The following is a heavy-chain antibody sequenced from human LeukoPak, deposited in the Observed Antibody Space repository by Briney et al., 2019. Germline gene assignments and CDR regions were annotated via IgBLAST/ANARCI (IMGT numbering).Heavy chain of an antibody. D-gene: IGHD1-1*01. V-gene: IGHV3-30-3*01. J-gene: IGHJ3*02. CDR3: ARGSLDGTHTFDI. CDR1: GFTFSSYA. CDR2: IVYDGSNK. Sequence: GGSLRLSCAASGFTFSSYAMHWVRQAPGKGLEWVAVIVYDGSNKKYAGSVKGRFTISRDNSKNTLYLQMNSLRAEDTAVYYCARGSLDGTHTFDIWGQGAMVTVSS.